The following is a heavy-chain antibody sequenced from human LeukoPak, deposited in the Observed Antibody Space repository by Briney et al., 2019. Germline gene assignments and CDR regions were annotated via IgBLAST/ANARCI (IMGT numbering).Heavy chain of an antibody. J-gene: IGHJ3*02. CDR1: GYTLTVFY. CDR3: ARVCRVETTDDAFDI. V-gene: IGHV1-2*02. CDR2: INPNSGGT. D-gene: IGHD4-23*01. Sequence: ASVTVSFKASGYTLTVFYIHWVRQAPGQGLEWMGWINPNSGGTNYAQKFQGRVTMTRDTSISTAYIELSRLRSDDTAVYYCARVCRVETTDDAFDIWGQGTMVTVSS.